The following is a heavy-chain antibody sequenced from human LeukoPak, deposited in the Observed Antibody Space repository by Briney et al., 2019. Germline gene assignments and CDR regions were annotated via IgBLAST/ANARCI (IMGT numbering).Heavy chain of an antibody. CDR1: GGSFSGYY. Sequence: SETLSLTCAVYGGSFSGYYWSWIRQPPGKGLEWIGEINHSGSTNYNPSLKSRVTISVGTSKNQFSLKLSSVTAADTAVYYCARGREEVPAAYPDGFDIWGQGTMVTVSS. D-gene: IGHD2-2*01. CDR3: ARGREEVPAAYPDGFDI. J-gene: IGHJ3*02. V-gene: IGHV4-34*01. CDR2: INHSGST.